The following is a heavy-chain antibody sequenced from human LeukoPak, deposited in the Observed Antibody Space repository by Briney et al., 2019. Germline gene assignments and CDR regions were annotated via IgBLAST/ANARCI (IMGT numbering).Heavy chain of an antibody. CDR2: IYYSGST. CDR3: ARHLKIWVAHHDAFDV. Sequence: PSETLSLTCTVSGGSISSYYWTWIRQPPGKGLEWLGYIYYSGSTNYNPSLKSRVTISVDTSKNQFSLKLSSVTAADTAVYYCARHLKIWVAHHDAFDVWSQGAMVTVSS. D-gene: IGHD5-12*01. CDR1: GGSISSYY. V-gene: IGHV4-59*08. J-gene: IGHJ3*01.